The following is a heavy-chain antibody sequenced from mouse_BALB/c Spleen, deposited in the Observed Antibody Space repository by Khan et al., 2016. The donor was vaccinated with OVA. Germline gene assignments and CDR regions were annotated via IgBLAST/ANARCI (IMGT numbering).Heavy chain of an antibody. Sequence: EVQLQESGPGLVKPSQSLSLTCTVTGYSITSDYAWNWIRQFPGNKLEWMGYISSTGSTSYHPSLKRRISITRDTSKNQFFLHLYSVTTEDTATYYCARSLYYSDSYAMDSWRQGTSGTVAS. V-gene: IGHV3-2*02. D-gene: IGHD2-13*01. CDR2: ISSTGST. CDR3: ARSLYYSDSYAMDS. CDR1: GYSITSDYA. J-gene: IGHJ4*01.